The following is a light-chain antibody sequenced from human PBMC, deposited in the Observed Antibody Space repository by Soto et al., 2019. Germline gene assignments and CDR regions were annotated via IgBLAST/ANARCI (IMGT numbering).Light chain of an antibody. CDR3: QQYNSYSWT. CDR1: QSISSW. V-gene: IGKV1-5*01. CDR2: DAS. J-gene: IGKJ1*01. Sequence: DIRMTQSPSTLSASVGVRVTITCRASQSISSWLAWYQQKPGKAPKLLIYDASSLESGVPSRFSGSGSGTEFTLTISSLQPDDFATYYCQQYNSYSWTFGQGTKVEIK.